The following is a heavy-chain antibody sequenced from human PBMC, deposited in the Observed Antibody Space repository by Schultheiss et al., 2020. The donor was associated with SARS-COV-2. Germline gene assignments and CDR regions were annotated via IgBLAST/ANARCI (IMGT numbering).Heavy chain of an antibody. Sequence: ASVKVSCKASGYTFTSYGISWVRQAPGQGLEWMGWINPNSGGTNYAQKFQGRVTMTRDTSISTAYMELSRLRSDDTAVYYCARGGRIVVVPAANHAWFDPWGQGTLVTVSS. CDR2: INPNSGGT. D-gene: IGHD2-2*01. J-gene: IGHJ5*02. CDR1: GYTFTSYG. CDR3: ARGGRIVVVPAANHAWFDP. V-gene: IGHV1-2*02.